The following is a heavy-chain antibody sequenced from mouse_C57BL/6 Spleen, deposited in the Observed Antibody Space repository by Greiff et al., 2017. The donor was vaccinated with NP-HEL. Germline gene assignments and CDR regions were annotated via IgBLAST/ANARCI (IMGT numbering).Heavy chain of an antibody. CDR1: GYTFTSYW. J-gene: IGHJ4*01. CDR2: IDPSDSYT. CDR3: ARGWEYAMDY. D-gene: IGHD2-3*01. Sequence: QVQLQQSGAELVKPGASVKLSCKASGYTFTSYWMQWVKQRPGQGLEWIGEIDPSDSYTNYNQKFKGKATLTVDTSSSTAYMQLSSLTSEDSAVYYCARGWEYAMDYWGQGTSVTVSS. V-gene: IGHV1-50*01.